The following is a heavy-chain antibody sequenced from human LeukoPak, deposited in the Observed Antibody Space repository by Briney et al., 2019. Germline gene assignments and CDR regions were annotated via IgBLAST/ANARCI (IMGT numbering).Heavy chain of an antibody. CDR2: ISRNSGSI. CDR1: GFTFDDYA. CDR3: AKDISRIFDYGSAVDY. J-gene: IGHJ4*02. Sequence: GGCLRLSCAASGFTFDDYAMHWVRQAPGKGLEWVSGISRNSGSIGYADSVKGRFTISRDNAKNSLYLQMNSLRAEDTALYYCAKDISRIFDYGSAVDYWGQGTLVTVSS. V-gene: IGHV3-9*01. D-gene: IGHD3-10*01.